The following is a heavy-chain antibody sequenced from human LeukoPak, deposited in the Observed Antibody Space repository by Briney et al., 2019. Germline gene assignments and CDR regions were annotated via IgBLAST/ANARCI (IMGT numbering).Heavy chain of an antibody. J-gene: IGHJ4*02. CDR2: INHSGST. V-gene: IGHV4-34*01. Sequence: SETLSLTCAVYGGSFSGYYWSWIRQPPGKGLEWIGEINHSGSTNYNPSLKSRVTISVDTSKNQFSLKLSSVTAADTAVYYCARGRRVRGVIITFPFVYWGQGTLVTVSS. CDR3: ARGRRVRGVIITFPFVY. D-gene: IGHD3-10*01. CDR1: GGSFSGYY.